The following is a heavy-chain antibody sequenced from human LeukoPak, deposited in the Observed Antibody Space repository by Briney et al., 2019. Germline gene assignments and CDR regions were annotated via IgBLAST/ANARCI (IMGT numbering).Heavy chain of an antibody. J-gene: IGHJ4*02. CDR2: IYHSGST. V-gene: IGHV4-30-2*01. Sequence: SQTLSLTCTVSGGSISSGGYYWSWIRQPPGKGLEWIGYIYHSGSTYYNPSLKSRVTISVDRSKNQFSLKLSSVTAADTAVYYCARDHLTATREDWGQGTLVTVSS. D-gene: IGHD5-12*01. CDR3: ARDHLTATRED. CDR1: GGSISSGGYY.